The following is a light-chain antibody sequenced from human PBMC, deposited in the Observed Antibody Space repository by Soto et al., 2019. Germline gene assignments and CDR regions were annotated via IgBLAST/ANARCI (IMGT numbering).Light chain of an antibody. J-gene: IGKJ5*01. V-gene: IGKV3-20*01. Sequence: EIVLTQSPGTLSLSPGQRATLSCRTSQRLSASDIAWYQQKPGQAPRFLIEGGSTRVAGIPDRFSGSGSGTDFTRTISRLEPEDFAVYHCQQYGSSPLITFGQGTLLE. CDR2: GGS. CDR1: QRLSASD. CDR3: QQYGSSPLIT.